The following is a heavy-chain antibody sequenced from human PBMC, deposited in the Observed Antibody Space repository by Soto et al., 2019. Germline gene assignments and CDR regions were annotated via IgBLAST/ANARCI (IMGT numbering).Heavy chain of an antibody. CDR2: ISYDGSNK. D-gene: IGHD6-6*01. V-gene: IGHV3-30*18. J-gene: IGHJ6*02. CDR1: GFTFSSYG. CDR3: AKDAGSSYGMDV. Sequence: PGGSLRLSCAASGFTFSSYGMHWVRQAPGKGLEWVAVISYDGSNKYYADSVKGRFTISRDNSKNTLYLQMNSLRAEDTAVYYCAKDAGSSYGMDVWGQGTTVTVSS.